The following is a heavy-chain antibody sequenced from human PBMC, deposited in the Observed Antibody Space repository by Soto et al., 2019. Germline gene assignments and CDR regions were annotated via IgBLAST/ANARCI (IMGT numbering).Heavy chain of an antibody. CDR1: GFTFSSYW. CDR2: IKQDGNEK. CDR3: AKVRDDILAYYFDY. Sequence: GGSLRLSCGASGFTFSSYWMSWVRQAPGKGLEWVANIKQDGNEKYYADSVKGRFTISRDNSKNTLYLQMNSLRAEDTAVYYCAKVRDDILAYYFDYWGQGTLVTVSS. V-gene: IGHV3-7*05. J-gene: IGHJ4*02. D-gene: IGHD3-9*01.